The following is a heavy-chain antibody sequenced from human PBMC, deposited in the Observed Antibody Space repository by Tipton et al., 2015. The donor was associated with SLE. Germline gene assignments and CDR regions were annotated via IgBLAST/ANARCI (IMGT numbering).Heavy chain of an antibody. J-gene: IGHJ6*03. CDR1: GGSFSGYY. Sequence: TLSLTCAVYGGSFSGYYWSWIRQPPGKGLEWIGYIYYSGSTNYNPSLKSRVTISVDTSKNQFSLKLSSVTAADSAVYYCARGWGSGWNYYYYYMDVWGKGTTVTVSS. CDR2: IYYSGST. D-gene: IGHD6-19*01. CDR3: ARGWGSGWNYYYYYMDV. V-gene: IGHV4-59*01.